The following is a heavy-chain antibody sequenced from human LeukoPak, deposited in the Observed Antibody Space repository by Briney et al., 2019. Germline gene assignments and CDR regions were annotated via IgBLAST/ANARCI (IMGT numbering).Heavy chain of an antibody. Sequence: PGGSLRLSCAASGFTVSSNYMSWVRQAPGKGLEWVSVIYSGGSTYYADSVKGRFTISRDNSKNTLYLQMNSLRAEDTAVYYCARGAYGSGSYGDNWFDPWGQGTLVTASS. V-gene: IGHV3-66*01. CDR3: ARGAYGSGSYGDNWFDP. CDR2: IYSGGST. J-gene: IGHJ5*02. D-gene: IGHD3-10*01. CDR1: GFTVSSNY.